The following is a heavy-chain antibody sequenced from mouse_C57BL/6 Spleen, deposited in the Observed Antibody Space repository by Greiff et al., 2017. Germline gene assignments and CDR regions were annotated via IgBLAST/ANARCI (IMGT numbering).Heavy chain of an antibody. CDR1: GFTFSDYY. V-gene: IGHV5-16*01. J-gene: IGHJ2*01. CDR2: INYDGSST. D-gene: IGHD1-1*01. Sequence: DVMLVESEGGLVQPGSSMKLSCTASGFTFSDYYMAWVRQVPEKGLEWVANINYDGSSTYYLDSLKSRFIISRDNAKNILYLQVSSLKSEDTATYYCARDAYYDGSSYDYWGQGTTLTVSS. CDR3: ARDAYYDGSSYDY.